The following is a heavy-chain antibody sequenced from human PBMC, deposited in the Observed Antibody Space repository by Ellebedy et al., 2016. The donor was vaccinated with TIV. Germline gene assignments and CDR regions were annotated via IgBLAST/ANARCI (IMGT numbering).Heavy chain of an antibody. CDR1: GYTFTSYG. CDR2: VSAYNGNT. Sequence: ASVKVSXXASGYTFTSYGISWVRQAPGQGLEWMGWVSAYNGNTNYAQKLQGRVTMTRDTSTSTVYMELSSLRSEDTAVYYCARVGHCSSTSCYSWPTSTNYYYGMDVWGQGTTVTVSS. CDR3: ARVGHCSSTSCYSWPTSTNYYYGMDV. J-gene: IGHJ6*02. V-gene: IGHV1-18*01. D-gene: IGHD2-2*02.